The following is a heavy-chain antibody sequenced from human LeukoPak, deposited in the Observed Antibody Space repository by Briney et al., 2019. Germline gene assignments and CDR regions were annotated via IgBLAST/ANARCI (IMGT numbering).Heavy chain of an antibody. CDR3: ARRSEYSSSWSDAFDI. J-gene: IGHJ3*02. Sequence: SETLSLTCTVSGGSISSYYWSWIRQPPGKGLEWIGYIYYSGSTNYNTSLKSRVTISVDTSKNQFSLKLSSVTAADTAVYYCARRSEYSSSWSDAFDIWGQGTMVTVSS. V-gene: IGHV4-59*08. CDR2: IYYSGST. D-gene: IGHD6-13*01. CDR1: GGSISSYY.